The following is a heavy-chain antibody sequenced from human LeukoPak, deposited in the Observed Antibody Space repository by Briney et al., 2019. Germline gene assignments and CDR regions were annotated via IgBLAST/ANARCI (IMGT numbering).Heavy chain of an antibody. Sequence: GGSLRLSCAASGFTFSSYAMSWVRQAPGKGLEWVSAISGSGGSTYYADSVKGRFTISRDNSKNTLYLQMNSLRAEDTAVYYCVRDNPRCCGVVPANIDDYWGQGTLVTVSS. CDR1: GFTFSSYA. V-gene: IGHV3-23*01. CDR3: VRDNPRCCGVVPANIDDY. J-gene: IGHJ4*02. D-gene: IGHD2-15*01. CDR2: ISGSGGST.